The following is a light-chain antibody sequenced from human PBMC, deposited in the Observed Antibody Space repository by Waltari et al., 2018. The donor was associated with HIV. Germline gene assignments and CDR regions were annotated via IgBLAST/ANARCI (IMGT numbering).Light chain of an antibody. CDR2: DVS. CDR3: SSYTSSNTLPYV. J-gene: IGLJ1*01. CDR1: SSDVGGYNY. V-gene: IGLV2-14*03. Sequence: QSALTQPASVSGSPGQSITISCTGTSSDVGGYNYVSWYQQQPGKAPKLMIYDVSNLTSGVSNRFSGSKSGNTASLTSSGLQAEDEADYYCSSYTSSNTLPYVFGTGTKVTVL.